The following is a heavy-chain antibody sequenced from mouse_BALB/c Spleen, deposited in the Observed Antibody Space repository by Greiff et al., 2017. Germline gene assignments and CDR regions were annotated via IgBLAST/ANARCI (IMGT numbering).Heavy chain of an antibody. J-gene: IGHJ1*01. CDR2: IWGDGST. CDR3: ARDYYGSSYDWYFDV. CDR1: GFSLTGYG. D-gene: IGHD1-1*01. V-gene: IGHV2-6-7*01. Sequence: VQLKESGPGLVAPSQSLSITCTVSGFSLTGYGVNWVRQPPGKGLEWLGMIWGDGSTDYNSALKSRLSISKDNSKSQVFLKMNSLQTDDTARYYCARDYYGSSYDWYFDVWGAGTTVTVSS.